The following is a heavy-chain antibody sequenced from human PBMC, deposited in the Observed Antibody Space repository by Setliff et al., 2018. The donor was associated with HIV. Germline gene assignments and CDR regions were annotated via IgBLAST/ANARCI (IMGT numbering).Heavy chain of an antibody. CDR1: GYTFTSYY. D-gene: IGHD3-9*01. CDR3: ATSPRGTYYDILSGRPRGWFDP. CDR2: IIPTYGTP. Sequence: GASVKVSCKASGYTFTSYYMHWVRQAPGQGLEWMGIIIPTYGTPNYAQRFQGRVTITADESTSTAYMDLSSLTSDDTAVYYCATSPRGTYYDILSGRPRGWFDPWGQGTLVTVSS. J-gene: IGHJ5*02. V-gene: IGHV1-69*13.